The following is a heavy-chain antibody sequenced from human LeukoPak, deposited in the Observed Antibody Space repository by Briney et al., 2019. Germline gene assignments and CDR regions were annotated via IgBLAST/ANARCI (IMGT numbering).Heavy chain of an antibody. D-gene: IGHD5-12*01. CDR3: ARDGRVTDYWPYQTRDY. CDR2: ISAYNGNT. CDR1: GYTFTNSG. J-gene: IGHJ4*02. V-gene: IGHV1-18*01. Sequence: ASVKVSCKASGYTFTNSGINWVRQAPGEGLEWMGWISAYNGNTNYAQKFQGRVTMTTDTSTSTAYMELRSLRSDDTAVYYCARDGRVTDYWPYQTRDYWGQGTPVTVSS.